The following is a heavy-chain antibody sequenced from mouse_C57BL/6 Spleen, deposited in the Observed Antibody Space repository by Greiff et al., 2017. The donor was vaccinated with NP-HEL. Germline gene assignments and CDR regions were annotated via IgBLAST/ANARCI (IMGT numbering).Heavy chain of an antibody. V-gene: IGHV5-15*01. Sequence: EVMLVESGGGLVQPGGSLKLSCAASGFTFSDYGMAWVRQAPRKGPEWVAFISNLAYSIYYADTVTGRFTISRENAKNTLYLEMSSLRSEDTAMYYCARRGYYVFDYWGQGTTLTVSS. J-gene: IGHJ2*01. CDR2: ISNLAYSI. D-gene: IGHD1-1*01. CDR1: GFTFSDYG. CDR3: ARRGYYVFDY.